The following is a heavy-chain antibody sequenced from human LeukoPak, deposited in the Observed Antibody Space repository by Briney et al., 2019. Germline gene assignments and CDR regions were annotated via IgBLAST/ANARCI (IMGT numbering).Heavy chain of an antibody. Sequence: ASVKVSCKASGYTFTSYDIHWVRQAPGQGLEWMGIVHPSTGSTSFTQKFQGRVTMTSDTSTRTVYMELSSLRSEDAAVYYCAREWGLRLAVNPKGMDVWGQGTTVIVSS. D-gene: IGHD6-19*01. CDR2: VHPSTGST. V-gene: IGHV1-46*01. CDR1: GYTFTSYD. J-gene: IGHJ6*02. CDR3: AREWGLRLAVNPKGMDV.